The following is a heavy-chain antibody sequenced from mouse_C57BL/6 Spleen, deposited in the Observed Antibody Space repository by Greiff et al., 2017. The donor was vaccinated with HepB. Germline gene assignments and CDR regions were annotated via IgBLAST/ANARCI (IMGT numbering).Heavy chain of an antibody. V-gene: IGHV1-55*01. Sequence: VQLQQPGAELVKPGASVKMSCKASGYTFTSYWITWVKQRPGQGLEWIGDIYPGSGSTNYNEKFKSKATLTVDTSSSTAYMQLSSLTSEDSAVYYCARSWDYGSSQAWFAYWGQGTLVTVSA. D-gene: IGHD1-1*01. CDR3: ARSWDYGSSQAWFAY. CDR1: GYTFTSYW. J-gene: IGHJ3*01. CDR2: IYPGSGST.